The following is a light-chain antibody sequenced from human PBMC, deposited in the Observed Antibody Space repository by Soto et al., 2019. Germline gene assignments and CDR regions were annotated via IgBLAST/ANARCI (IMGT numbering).Light chain of an antibody. J-gene: IGLJ2*01. Sequence: QSDLTQPASVSGSPGQSITISCTGTSSDVGGYNYVSWYQQYPGKAPKLMIYDVSKRPSGVSNRFSGSKSGNTASLTISGLQAEDEADYYCSSYTSSSTSVVFGGGTKLTVL. V-gene: IGLV2-14*01. CDR2: DVS. CDR3: SSYTSSSTSVV. CDR1: SSDVGGYNY.